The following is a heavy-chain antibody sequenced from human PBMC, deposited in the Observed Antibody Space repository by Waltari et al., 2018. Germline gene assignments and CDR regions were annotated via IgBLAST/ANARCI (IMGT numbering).Heavy chain of an antibody. V-gene: IGHV1-69*04. D-gene: IGHD6-13*01. Sequence: QVQVMQSGAEMKQPGSSVKVSCTVSGDTFNRSAVSWVRQAPGQGLEWMGRIVPVLQMTNYAQRFRGRITLTASTSATTAFMDLSGLRSEDTAVYYCALSPQQLLAFDFWGQGTMVTVSS. J-gene: IGHJ3*01. CDR2: IVPVLQMT. CDR3: ALSPQQLLAFDF. CDR1: GDTFNRSA.